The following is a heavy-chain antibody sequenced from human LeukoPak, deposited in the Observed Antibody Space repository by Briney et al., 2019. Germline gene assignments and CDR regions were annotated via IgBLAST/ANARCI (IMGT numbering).Heavy chain of an antibody. D-gene: IGHD5-12*01. Sequence: GGSLRLSCAASGFIFSQYSMNWVRQAPGKGLEWVSHIRSSSETFYADSVKGRFTISRDNARNSLYLQMNNLRGEDTAIYYCARDAGNSGYGCDLWGQGTLVTVSA. V-gene: IGHV3-48*01. CDR1: GFIFSQYS. J-gene: IGHJ5*02. CDR2: IRSSSET. CDR3: ARDAGNSGYGCDL.